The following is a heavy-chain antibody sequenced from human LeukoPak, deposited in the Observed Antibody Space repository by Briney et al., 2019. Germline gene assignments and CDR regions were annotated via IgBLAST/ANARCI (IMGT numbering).Heavy chain of an antibody. Sequence: PSETLSLTCTVSGDSVSSYYWSWVRQPPGKGLEWLAYIYYTGVTNYNPSLKSRVTISLDMSRNQVSLKLLSVTAADTAVYYCTKNAGRGRPSDLWGQGTLVTVSS. J-gene: IGHJ5*02. CDR2: IYYTGVT. D-gene: IGHD2-15*01. V-gene: IGHV4-59*02. CDR3: TKNAGRGRPSDL. CDR1: GDSVSSYY.